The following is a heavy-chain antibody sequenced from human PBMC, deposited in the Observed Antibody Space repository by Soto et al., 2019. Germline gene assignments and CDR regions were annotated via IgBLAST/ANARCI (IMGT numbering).Heavy chain of an antibody. CDR3: ASVLGYCSSTSCRYGMDV. V-gene: IGHV1-69*01. CDR2: IIPIFGTA. D-gene: IGHD2-2*01. J-gene: IGHJ6*02. CDR1: GGTFSSYA. Sequence: QVQLVQSGAEVKKPGSSVKVSCKASGGTFSSYAISWVRQAPGQGLEWMGGIIPIFGTANYAQKFQGRVTITADESTRTAYMELGSLRSEDTAVYYCASVLGYCSSTSCRYGMDVWGQGTTVTVSS.